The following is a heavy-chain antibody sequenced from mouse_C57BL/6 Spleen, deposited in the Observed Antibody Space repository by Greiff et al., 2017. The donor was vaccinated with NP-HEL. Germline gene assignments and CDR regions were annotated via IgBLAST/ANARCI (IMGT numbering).Heavy chain of an antibody. Sequence: VQLQQSGAELVMPGASVKLSCKASGYTFTSYWMHWVKQRPGQGLEWIGEIDPSDSYTNYNQKFKGKSTLTVDKSSSTAYMQLSSLTSEDSAVYYCARREVYYAMDYWGQGTSVTVSS. D-gene: IGHD2-14*01. CDR1: GYTFTSYW. CDR2: IDPSDSYT. J-gene: IGHJ4*01. CDR3: ARREVYYAMDY. V-gene: IGHV1-69*01.